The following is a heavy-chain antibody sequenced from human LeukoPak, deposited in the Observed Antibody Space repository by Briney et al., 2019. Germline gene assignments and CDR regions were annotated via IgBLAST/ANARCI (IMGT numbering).Heavy chain of an antibody. Sequence: PGGSLRLSCVASGFSLSSYWIHWVRQAPGKGLVWVSRINSDGSSTIYADSVKGRFPISRDNAKNTLYLQMNSLRAEDTAVYYCAKDRSYHYYYGMDVWGQGTTVTVSS. J-gene: IGHJ6*02. CDR2: INSDGSST. CDR1: GFSLSSYW. CDR3: AKDRSYHYYYGMDV. V-gene: IGHV3-74*01.